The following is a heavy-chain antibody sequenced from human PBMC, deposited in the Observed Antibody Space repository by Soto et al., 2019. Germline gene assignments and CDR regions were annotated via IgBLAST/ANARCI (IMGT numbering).Heavy chain of an antibody. Sequence: ESGGGVVQPGRSLRLSCAASGFTFSSYGMHWVRQAPGKGLEWVAVIWYDGSNKYYADSVKGRFTISRDNSKNTLYLQMISLRAEDTAVYYCARSDSSGWYGPWGQGTLVTVSS. CDR1: GFTFSSYG. CDR2: IWYDGSNK. CDR3: ARSDSSGWYGP. J-gene: IGHJ5*02. V-gene: IGHV3-33*01. D-gene: IGHD6-19*01.